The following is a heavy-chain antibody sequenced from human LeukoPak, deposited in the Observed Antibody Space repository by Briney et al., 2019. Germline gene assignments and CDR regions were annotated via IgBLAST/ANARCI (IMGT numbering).Heavy chain of an antibody. D-gene: IGHD2-8*01. J-gene: IGHJ6*04. CDR3: AGIPVFGVVLHQEPV. Sequence: GASVKVSCKASGGTFSDYALNWVRQAPGQGREWMGVFTPVLGTANSTQNFQDRVSITADISTHTVYMELSRLKSEDTAVYFCAGIPVFGVVLHQEPVWGKGTTVTISS. CDR2: FTPVLGTA. CDR1: GGTFSDYA. V-gene: IGHV1-69*06.